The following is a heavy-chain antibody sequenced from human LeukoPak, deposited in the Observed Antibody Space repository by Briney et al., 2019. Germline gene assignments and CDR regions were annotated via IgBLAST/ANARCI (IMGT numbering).Heavy chain of an antibody. Sequence: ASVKVSCKASGYTFTGYYMHWVRQAPGQGLEWMGWINPNSGGTNYAQKFQGRVTMTRDTSINTAYMELSRLRSDDTAVYYCAREVGDVVVLPAARRWFDPWGQGTLVTVSS. CDR1: GYTFTGYY. V-gene: IGHV1-2*02. CDR3: AREVGDVVVLPAARRWFDP. CDR2: INPNSGGT. J-gene: IGHJ5*02. D-gene: IGHD2-2*01.